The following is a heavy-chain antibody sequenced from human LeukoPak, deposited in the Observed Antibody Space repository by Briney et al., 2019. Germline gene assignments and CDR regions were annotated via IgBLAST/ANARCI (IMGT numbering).Heavy chain of an antibody. D-gene: IGHD2-2*02. CDR1: GFTFSNAW. J-gene: IGHJ4*02. CDR3: TTDSDVRYYSSTSCYSDH. V-gene: IGHV3-15*01. CDR2: IKSKTDGGTT. Sequence: GGSLRLSCAASGFTFSNAWMSWVRQAPGKGLGWVGRIKSKTDGGTTDYAAPVKGRFTISRDDSKNTLYLQMNSLKTEDTAVYYCTTDSDVRYYSSTSCYSDHWGQGTLVTVSS.